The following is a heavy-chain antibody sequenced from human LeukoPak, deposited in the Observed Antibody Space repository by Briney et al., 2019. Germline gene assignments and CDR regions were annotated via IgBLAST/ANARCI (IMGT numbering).Heavy chain of an antibody. CDR3: ASTTTGAGTTYGY. D-gene: IGHD1-1*01. V-gene: IGHV4-39*07. J-gene: IGHJ4*02. CDR1: GGFISSSSYY. CDR2: IFYSGTT. Sequence: SETLSLTCTVSGGFISSSSYYWGWIRQPPGKGLEWIGSIFYSGTTYYNPSLKSRVTISVDTSKNQFSLKLSSVTAADTAVYYCASTTTGAGTTYGYWGQGTLVTVSS.